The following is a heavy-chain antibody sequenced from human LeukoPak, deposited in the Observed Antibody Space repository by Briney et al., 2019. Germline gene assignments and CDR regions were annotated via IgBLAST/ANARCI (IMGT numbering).Heavy chain of an antibody. D-gene: IGHD3-3*01. CDR1: GFTFSSYA. J-gene: IGHJ4*02. CDR3: ARALPDFWSGYPHDPGAATPPYFDY. Sequence: PGRSLRLSCAASGFTFSSYAMHWVRQAPGKGLEWVAVISYDGSNKYYADSVKGRFTISRDNSKNTLYLQMNSLRAEDTAVYYCARALPDFWSGYPHDPGAATPPYFDYWGQGTLVTDSS. V-gene: IGHV3-30-3*01. CDR2: ISYDGSNK.